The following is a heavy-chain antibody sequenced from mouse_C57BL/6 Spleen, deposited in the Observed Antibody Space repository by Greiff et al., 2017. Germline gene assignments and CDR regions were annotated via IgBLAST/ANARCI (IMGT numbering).Heavy chain of an antibody. CDR1: GFTFTDYY. Sequence: EVKLVESGGGLVQPGGSLSLSCAASGFTFTDYYMSWVRQPPGKALGWLGFIRNKANGYTTEYSASVKGRFTISRDKSQSILYLQMNALRAEDSATYYCARYLGSSRYYAIDYWGQGTSVTVSS. D-gene: IGHD1-1*01. CDR2: IRNKANGYTT. CDR3: ARYLGSSRYYAIDY. V-gene: IGHV7-3*01. J-gene: IGHJ4*01.